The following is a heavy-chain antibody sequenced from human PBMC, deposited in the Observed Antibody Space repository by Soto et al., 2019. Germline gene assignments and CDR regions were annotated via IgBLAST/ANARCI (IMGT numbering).Heavy chain of an antibody. D-gene: IGHD4-17*01. CDR1: GGSISSYY. CDR2: IYYSGST. V-gene: IGHV4-59*01. Sequence: PSETLSLTCTVSGGSISSYYWSWIRQPPGKGLEWIGYIYYSGSTNYNPSLKSRVTISVDTSKNQFSLKLSSVTAADTAVYYCARDPAGGDDGSWFDPWGQGTL. J-gene: IGHJ5*02. CDR3: ARDPAGGDDGSWFDP.